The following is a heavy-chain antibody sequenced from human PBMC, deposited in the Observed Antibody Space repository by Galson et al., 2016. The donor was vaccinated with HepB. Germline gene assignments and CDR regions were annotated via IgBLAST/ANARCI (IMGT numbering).Heavy chain of an antibody. CDR1: EFTFSVSI. J-gene: IGHJ4*02. D-gene: IGHD3-16*01. V-gene: IGHV3-30-3*01. CDR3: AREGLSGEPLDY. CDR2: MSYDGFSK. Sequence: SLRLSCATSEFTFSVSILHWVRQAPGRGLGWVAAMSYDGFSKYFADSVKGRFTISRDTSKNTLYLEMNSLGPEDTAVYFCAREGLSGEPLDYWGQGTLVTVSS.